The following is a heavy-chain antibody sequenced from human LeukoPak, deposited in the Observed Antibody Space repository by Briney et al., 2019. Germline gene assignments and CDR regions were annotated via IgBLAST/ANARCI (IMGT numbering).Heavy chain of an antibody. D-gene: IGHD5-18*01. CDR2: IYHSGST. CDR3: ARADTALVRKDY. CDR1: GGSISSGYY. V-gene: IGHV4-38-2*02. J-gene: IGHJ4*02. Sequence: SETLSLTCTVSGGSISSGYYWGWIRQPPGKGLEWIGNIYHSGSTYYNPSLKSRVTISVDTSKNQFSLKLSSVTAADTAVYYCARADTALVRKDYWGQGTLVTVSS.